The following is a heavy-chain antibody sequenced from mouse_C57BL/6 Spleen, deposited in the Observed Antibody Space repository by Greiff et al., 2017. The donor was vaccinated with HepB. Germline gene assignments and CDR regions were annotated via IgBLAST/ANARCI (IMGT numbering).Heavy chain of an antibody. V-gene: IGHV5-9-1*02. CDR1: GFTFSSYA. D-gene: IGHD2-3*01. J-gene: IGHJ4*01. CDR2: ISSGGDYI. Sequence: EVKVVESGEGLVKPGGSLKLSCAASGFTFSSYAMSWVRQTPEKRLEWVAYISSGGDYIYYADTVKGRFTISRDNARNTLYLQMSSLKSEDTAMYYCTRDGGYLYYYAMDYWGQGTSVTVSS. CDR3: TRDGGYLYYYAMDY.